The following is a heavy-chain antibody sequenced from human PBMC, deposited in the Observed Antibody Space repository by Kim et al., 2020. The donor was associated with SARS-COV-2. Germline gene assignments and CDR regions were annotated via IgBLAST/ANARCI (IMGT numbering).Heavy chain of an antibody. J-gene: IGHJ3*02. Sequence: LKSRVTISVDKSKNQFSLKLSSVTAADTAVYYCARSPLLELEDYPNAFDIWGQGTMVTVSS. V-gene: IGHV4-39*01. CDR3: ARSPLLELEDYPNAFDI. D-gene: IGHD4-17*01.